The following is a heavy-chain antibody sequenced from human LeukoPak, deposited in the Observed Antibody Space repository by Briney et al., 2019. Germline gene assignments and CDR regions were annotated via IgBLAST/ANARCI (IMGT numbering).Heavy chain of an antibody. Sequence: SETLSLTCSVSGVSVSSGSYYWSWIRQPPGKGLEWIGYIYYSGSTNYNPSLESRATISIDTTKNQFSLKLSSVPAADTAVYYCARVSYYDISIDYWGRGALVTVSS. CDR1: GVSVSSGSYY. D-gene: IGHD3-9*01. V-gene: IGHV4-61*01. CDR3: ARVSYYDISIDY. J-gene: IGHJ4*02. CDR2: IYYSGST.